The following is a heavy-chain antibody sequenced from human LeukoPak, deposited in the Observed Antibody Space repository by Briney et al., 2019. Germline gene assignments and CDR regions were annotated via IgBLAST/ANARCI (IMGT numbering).Heavy chain of an antibody. V-gene: IGHV1-69*01. CDR2: IIPIFGIA. D-gene: IGHD3-22*01. J-gene: IGHJ4*02. Sequence: SVKVSCKASGGTFSRYAISWVRQAPGQGLEWMGGIIPIFGIANYAQKFQGKVTITADESTSTVYMELRSLRSEDTAVYYCARGWDYNSGGRPTAYVYWGQGTLVTVSS. CDR1: GGTFSRYA. CDR3: ARGWDYNSGGRPTAYVY.